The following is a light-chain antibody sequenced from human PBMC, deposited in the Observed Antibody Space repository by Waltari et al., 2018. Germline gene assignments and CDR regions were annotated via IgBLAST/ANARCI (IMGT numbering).Light chain of an antibody. CDR3: SSYTSSSTYV. V-gene: IGLV2-14*03. CDR1: SSDVGGYNY. J-gene: IGLJ1*01. CDR2: DVS. Sequence: QSALTQPASVSGSPGQSITISCTGTSSDVGGYNYVSWYQQHPGKAPKLMFYDVSNRPSGVSNRFSGSKSGKTASLTISGLQAEDEADYYCSSYTSSSTYVFGTGTKVTVL.